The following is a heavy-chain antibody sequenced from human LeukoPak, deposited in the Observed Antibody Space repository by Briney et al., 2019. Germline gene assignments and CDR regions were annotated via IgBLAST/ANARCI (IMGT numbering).Heavy chain of an antibody. J-gene: IGHJ4*02. CDR3: ASASGGPGTFYRIDY. CDR1: GGSVRSSSYY. V-gene: IGHV4-39*01. D-gene: IGHD3-10*01. CDR2: MYFSGST. Sequence: SETLSLTCTVSGGSVRSSSYYWGWIRQPPGKGLEWIGSMYFSGSTYYKPSLKSRVTISVDTSKNQFSLKLRSVTAADTALYYCASASGGPGTFYRIDYWGKGTLVTVSS.